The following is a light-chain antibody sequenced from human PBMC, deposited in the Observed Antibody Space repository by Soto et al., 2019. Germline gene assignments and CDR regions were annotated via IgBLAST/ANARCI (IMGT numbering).Light chain of an antibody. V-gene: IGKV3-20*01. J-gene: IGKJ1*01. CDR1: QSVSSSY. CDR3: QQYGSSPRT. Sequence: EIVLTQSPGTLSLSPGERATLSCWASQSVSSSYLAWYQQKPGQAPRLLIYGASSRATDIPDRFSGSGSGTDFTLTISILEPEDLAVYYCQQYGSSPRTFGQGTKVEIK. CDR2: GAS.